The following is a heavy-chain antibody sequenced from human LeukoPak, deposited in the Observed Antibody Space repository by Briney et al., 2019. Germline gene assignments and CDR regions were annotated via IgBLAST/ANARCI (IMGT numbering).Heavy chain of an antibody. V-gene: IGHV4-34*01. CDR2: INHSGNT. D-gene: IGHD1-26*01. CDR1: GGSFSGYY. J-gene: IGHJ3*02. Sequence: TSETLSLTCAVYGGSFSGYYWNWIRQPPGEGLEWIGEINHSGNTNYSPSLKSRVTLSVDTSKSQFFLKLTSVTAADTAVYYCARRPGTYYAFDIWGQGTVVTVSS. CDR3: ARRPGTYYAFDI.